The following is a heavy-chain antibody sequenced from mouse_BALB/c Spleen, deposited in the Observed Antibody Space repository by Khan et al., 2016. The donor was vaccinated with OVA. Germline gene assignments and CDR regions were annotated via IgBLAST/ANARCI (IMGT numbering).Heavy chain of an antibody. CDR1: GYSITSGYG. CDR2: ISYNGST. J-gene: IGHJ2*01. V-gene: IGHV3-2*02. D-gene: IGHD1-2*01. Sequence: EVKLEESGPGLVKPSQSLSLTCTVTGYSITSGYGWNWIRQFPGNKLEWMGFISYNGSTNYNPSLKSRISITRDKSKNQFFLQLNSVTTEDTAILYSARTARINYWGQGTILTVSS. CDR3: ARTARINY.